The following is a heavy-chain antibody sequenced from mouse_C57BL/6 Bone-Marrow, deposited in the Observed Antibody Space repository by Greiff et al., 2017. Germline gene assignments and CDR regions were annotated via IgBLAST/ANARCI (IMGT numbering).Heavy chain of an antibody. V-gene: IGHV5-4*03. CDR1: GFTFSSYA. D-gene: IGHD2-4*01. Sequence: EVKLVESGGGLVKPGGSLKLSCAASGFTFSSYAMSWVRQTPEQRLEWVATISDGGSYTYYPDNVKGRFTISRDNAKNNLYLQMSQLKSADTAMYYCGRGDYYYDNFAYWGQGTLVTVSA. J-gene: IGHJ3*01. CDR3: GRGDYYYDNFAY. CDR2: ISDGGSYT.